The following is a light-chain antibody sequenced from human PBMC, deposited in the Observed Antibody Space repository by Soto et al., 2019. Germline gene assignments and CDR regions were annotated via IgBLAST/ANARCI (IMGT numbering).Light chain of an antibody. J-gene: IGLJ1*01. Sequence: QSVLTQPPSVSGAPGQRVTISCTGSSSSIGAGYDVHWYHQLPGAAPKLLVSGNNNRPSGVPDRFSASKSRTSASLAITGLQTEDEAQYYCQSYDSRLTAYVFGTGTKLTVL. CDR2: GNN. CDR1: SSSIGAGYD. V-gene: IGLV1-40*01. CDR3: QSYDSRLTAYV.